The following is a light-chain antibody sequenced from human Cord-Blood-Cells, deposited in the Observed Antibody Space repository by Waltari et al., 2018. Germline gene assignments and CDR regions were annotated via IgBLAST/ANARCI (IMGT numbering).Light chain of an antibody. J-gene: IGKJ1*01. CDR2: AAS. Sequence: IQMTQSPSSLSASVGDRVTITCRASQCISNYLAWYQQKPGKVPKLLIYAASTLQPGVPSRFSGSGSGTDFTLTISSLQPEDVATYYCQKYNSAPWTFGQGTKVEIK. CDR3: QKYNSAPWT. V-gene: IGKV1-27*01. CDR1: QCISNY.